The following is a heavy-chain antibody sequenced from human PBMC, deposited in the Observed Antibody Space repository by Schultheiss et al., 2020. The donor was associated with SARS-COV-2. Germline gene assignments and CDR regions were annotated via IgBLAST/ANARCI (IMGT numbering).Heavy chain of an antibody. D-gene: IGHD6-13*01. Sequence: GESLKISCAGSGFTFSSYWMSWVRQTPGKGLEWVASINQDGRDKYYVDSVKGRFTISRDTSKNTLHLQMNSLRVDDTALYYCARGLYSSSWHDAWLDVWGKGTRVTVSS. V-gene: IGHV3-7*03. J-gene: IGHJ6*04. CDR2: INQDGRDK. CDR1: GFTFSSYW. CDR3: ARGLYSSSWHDAWLDV.